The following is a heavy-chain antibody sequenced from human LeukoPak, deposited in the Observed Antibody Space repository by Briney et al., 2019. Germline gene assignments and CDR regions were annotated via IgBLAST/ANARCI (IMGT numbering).Heavy chain of an antibody. J-gene: IGHJ6*02. CDR3: ARGHCSGGSCYDEDYYYYGMDV. CDR2: ISSSSSYI. D-gene: IGHD2-15*01. V-gene: IGHV3-21*01. Sequence: PGGSLRLSRAASGFTFSSYSMNWVRQAPGKGLEWVSSISSSSSYIYYADSVKGRFTISRDNAKNSLYLQMNSLRAEDTAVYYCARGHCSGGSCYDEDYYYYGMDVWGQGTTVTVSS. CDR1: GFTFSSYS.